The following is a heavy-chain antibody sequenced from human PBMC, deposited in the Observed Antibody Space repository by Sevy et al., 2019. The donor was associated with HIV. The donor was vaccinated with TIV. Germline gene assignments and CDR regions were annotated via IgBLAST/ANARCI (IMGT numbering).Heavy chain of an antibody. Sequence: SETLSLTCSVSGGSIISGDYYLSWVRQPPGRGLEWIGYIHYTWSTDYDPSLESRVTISVDTSKNQFSLKLTSVTAADTAVYYCARDEGDYGDKSYYYGMDVWGRGTTVTVSS. J-gene: IGHJ6*02. D-gene: IGHD4-17*01. CDR3: ARDEGDYGDKSYYYGMDV. V-gene: IGHV4-30-4*01. CDR1: GGSIISGDYY. CDR2: IHYTWST.